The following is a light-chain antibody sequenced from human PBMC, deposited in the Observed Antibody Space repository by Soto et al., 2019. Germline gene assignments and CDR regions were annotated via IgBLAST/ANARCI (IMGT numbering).Light chain of an antibody. V-gene: IGKV1-9*01. J-gene: IGKJ4*01. CDR1: QVISSF. CDR3: QQLSTYPT. CDR2: AAS. Sequence: DIHLTQSPSFLSASVGDRVTITCRASQVISSFLAWYQQKPGKAPNLLIYAASTLQSGVPSRFSGSGSGTEFTLTISSLQPEDFATYYCQQLSTYPTFGGGTKVE.